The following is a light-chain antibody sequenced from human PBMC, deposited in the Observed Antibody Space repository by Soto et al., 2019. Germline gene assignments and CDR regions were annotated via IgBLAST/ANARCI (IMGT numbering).Light chain of an antibody. CDR1: SSDVGSYNY. CDR2: DVS. CDR3: SSYTTSGTLV. J-gene: IGLJ1*01. Sequence: QSALTQPASVSGSPGQSIIISCTGTSSDVGSYNYVSWYQHHPGKAPKFMIYDVSNRTSGVSNRFSGSKSGNTASLTISGLQAEDDADYYCSSYTTSGTLVFGSGTKLTVL. V-gene: IGLV2-14*03.